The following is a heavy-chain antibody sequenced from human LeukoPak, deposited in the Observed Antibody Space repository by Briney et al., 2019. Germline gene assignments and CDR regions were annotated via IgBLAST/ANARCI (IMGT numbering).Heavy chain of an antibody. CDR2: INHSGST. J-gene: IGHJ4*02. CDR3: ARDPLWFGESIYFDY. CDR1: GGSFSGYY. Sequence: SETLSLTCAAYGGSFSGYYWSWIRQPPGKGLEWIGEINHSGSTNYNPSLKSRVTISVDTSKNQFSLKLSSVTAADTAVYYCARDPLWFGESIYFDYWGQGTLVTVSS. D-gene: IGHD3-10*01. V-gene: IGHV4-34*01.